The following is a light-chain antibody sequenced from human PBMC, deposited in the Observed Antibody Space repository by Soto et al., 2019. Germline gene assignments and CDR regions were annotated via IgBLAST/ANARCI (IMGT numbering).Light chain of an antibody. CDR3: QHNDSTSRT. Sequence: DIQMTQSPSTLSASVGDRVTITCRASQSINSSLAWYQQKSGKAPKLLIYSASTLQGGVPSRFSGSGSGTEFTLTISSLQPDDFATYYCQHNDSTSRTFGAGTKVEIK. V-gene: IGKV1-5*03. J-gene: IGKJ3*01. CDR2: SAS. CDR1: QSINSS.